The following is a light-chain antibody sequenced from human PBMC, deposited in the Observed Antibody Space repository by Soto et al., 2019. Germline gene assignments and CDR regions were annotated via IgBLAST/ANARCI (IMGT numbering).Light chain of an antibody. Sequence: EIVLTQSPGTLSLSPWERATLSRRASQSVRSSYLAWYQQKPGLAPRLLIYDALFRATGIPDRFSGSGSGTDFTITISRLEPEDFAVYYCQQYGSSPITFGQGTRLDIK. CDR3: QQYGSSPIT. V-gene: IGKV3-20*01. CDR2: DAL. J-gene: IGKJ5*01. CDR1: QSVRSSY.